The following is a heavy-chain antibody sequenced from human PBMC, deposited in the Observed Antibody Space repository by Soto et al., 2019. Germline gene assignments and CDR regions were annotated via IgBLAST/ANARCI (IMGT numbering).Heavy chain of an antibody. CDR2: INHSGST. D-gene: IGHD2-15*01. CDR1: GGSFSGYY. Sequence: SETLSLTCAVYGGSFSGYYWSWIRQPPGKGLEWIGEINHSGSTNYNPSLKSRVTISVDTSKNQFSLKLSSVTAADTAVYYCAREGRYCSGGSCYSYYYYMEVWGKGTTVTVSS. V-gene: IGHV4-34*01. CDR3: AREGRYCSGGSCYSYYYYMEV. J-gene: IGHJ6*03.